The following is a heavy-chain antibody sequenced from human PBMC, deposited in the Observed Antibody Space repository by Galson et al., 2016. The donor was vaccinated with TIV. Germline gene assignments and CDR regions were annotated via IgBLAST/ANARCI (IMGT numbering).Heavy chain of an antibody. D-gene: IGHD3-3*01. CDR1: GYSISSGNY. CDR3: STHAGITIYGLVASGGFDP. V-gene: IGHV4-38-2*01. CDR2: VYHSGNT. J-gene: IGHJ5*02. Sequence: TLSLTCAVSGYSISSGNYWGRIRRPPGKGLEWIASVYHSGNTYSNPSFKSRVTISVDKSKNQFSLKLTSVTAADTAVYYCSTHAGITIYGLVASGGFDPWGQGTLVTVSS.